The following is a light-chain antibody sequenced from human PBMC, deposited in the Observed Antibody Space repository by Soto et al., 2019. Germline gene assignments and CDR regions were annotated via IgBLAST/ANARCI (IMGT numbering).Light chain of an antibody. J-gene: IGLJ3*02. CDR1: SSDVGGFNY. Sequence: QSALTQPRSVSGSPGQSVTISCTGTSSDVGGFNYVSWYQQHPVKAPKLMIYDVNERPSGVPDRFSGSKSGNTASLTISGLQAEDEAEYYCSLPGGNYIWVFGGGTKLTVL. V-gene: IGLV2-11*01. CDR3: SLPGGNYIWV. CDR2: DVN.